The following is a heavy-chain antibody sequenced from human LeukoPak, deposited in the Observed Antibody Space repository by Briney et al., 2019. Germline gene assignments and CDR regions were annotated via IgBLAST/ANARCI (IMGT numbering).Heavy chain of an antibody. CDR2: IKQDGSEK. J-gene: IGHJ4*02. CDR3: ATSFGATRGY. CDR1: GFTFSSYW. D-gene: IGHD3-10*01. V-gene: IGHV3-7*01. Sequence: PGGSLRLSCAASGFTFSSYWMSWVRQAPGKGLEWVANIKQDGSEKYYVDSVRGRFTISRDNAKNSLFLHMNTLRIEDTAVYYCATSFGATRGYWGQGTLVTVSS.